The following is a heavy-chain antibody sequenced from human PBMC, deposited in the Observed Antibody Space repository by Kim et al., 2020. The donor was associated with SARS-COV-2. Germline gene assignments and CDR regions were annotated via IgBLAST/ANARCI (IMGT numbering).Heavy chain of an antibody. V-gene: IGHV1-2*02. Sequence: ASVKVSCKASGYSFNDYFLYWVRQAPGQGLEWMGWINPYSGATNLARNFKGRVTLTRNSSIDTAYMELTSLRSDDTAVYYCARDRQELRRNILMWFGEGLGVWGQGTTVTVSS. CDR1: GYSFNDYF. CDR2: INPYSGAT. CDR3: ARDRQELRRNILMWFGEGLGV. J-gene: IGHJ6*02. D-gene: IGHD3-10*01.